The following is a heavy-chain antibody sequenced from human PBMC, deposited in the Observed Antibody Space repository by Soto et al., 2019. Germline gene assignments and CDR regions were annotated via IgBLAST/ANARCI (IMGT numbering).Heavy chain of an antibody. V-gene: IGHV1-18*04. Sequence: QVQLMQPELEVKKPGASVRLSCKASGYTFSNYGITWVRQAPGQGLEWMGWVSAYNRNTNIAQKFEDRVTMTTDTSTSTAYMELRSLRSDDTAVYYCAREWQSEPLLYWGEGTRLTVSP. CDR2: VSAYNRNT. CDR3: AREWQSEPLLY. D-gene: IGHD1-26*01. CDR1: GYTFSNYG. J-gene: IGHJ4*02.